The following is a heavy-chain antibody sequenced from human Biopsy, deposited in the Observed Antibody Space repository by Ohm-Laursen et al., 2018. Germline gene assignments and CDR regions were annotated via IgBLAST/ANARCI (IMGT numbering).Heavy chain of an antibody. J-gene: IGHJ2*01. Sequence: TLSLTCAVSGDSISSYYWSWIRQSPRKGLEWIGYVYYTGSTGYNPSLQSRVTISVDTSKNHFSLRLRSVTPADTAIYYCARDRGYYSDRTVPGYFDLWGRGTLVTVSS. D-gene: IGHD3-22*01. CDR2: VYYTGST. CDR1: GDSISSYY. V-gene: IGHV4-59*01. CDR3: ARDRGYYSDRTVPGYFDL.